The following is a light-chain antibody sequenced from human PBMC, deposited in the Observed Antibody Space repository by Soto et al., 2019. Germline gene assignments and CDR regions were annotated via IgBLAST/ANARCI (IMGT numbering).Light chain of an antibody. CDR1: PRLLHSNGYNY. CDR2: LGS. J-gene: IGKJ4*01. CDR3: MQALQTPLT. Sequence: DIVMTQSPLSLPVTHGEPASISCRSSPRLLHSNGYNYLDWYLQKPGQSPQLLISLGSNRAFGVHDRFSGSGSGTDFKMKISSVEAEDVGVYYCMQALQTPLTLGGGTKVEI. V-gene: IGKV2-28*01.